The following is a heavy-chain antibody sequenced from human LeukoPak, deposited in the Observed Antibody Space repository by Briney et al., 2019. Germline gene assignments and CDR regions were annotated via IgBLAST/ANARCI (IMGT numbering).Heavy chain of an antibody. D-gene: IGHD6-6*01. CDR2: IKQDGSEK. J-gene: IGHJ4*02. Sequence: GGSLRLSCAASGFTFSSYWMSWVRQAPGKGLEWVANIKQDGSEKYYVDSVKGRFTISRDNAKNSLYLQMNSLRAEDTAVYYCARHWSIAARPDYFDYWGQGTLVTVSS. CDR1: GFTFSSYW. V-gene: IGHV3-7*01. CDR3: ARHWSIAARPDYFDY.